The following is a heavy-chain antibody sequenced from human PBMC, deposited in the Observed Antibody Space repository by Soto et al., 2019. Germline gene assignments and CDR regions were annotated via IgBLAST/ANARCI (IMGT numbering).Heavy chain of an antibody. V-gene: IGHV3-21*01. CDR2: ISSSSIYI. D-gene: IGHD2-15*01. Sequence: EVQLVESGGGLVKPGGSLRLSCAASGFTFSSYSMNWVRQAPGKGLEWVSSISSSSIYIYYADSVKGRFTISRDNAKNSLYLQMNSLRAEDTAVYYCAKLETDIVVVVAAIKDAFDIWGQGTMVTVSS. J-gene: IGHJ3*02. CDR3: AKLETDIVVVVAAIKDAFDI. CDR1: GFTFSSYS.